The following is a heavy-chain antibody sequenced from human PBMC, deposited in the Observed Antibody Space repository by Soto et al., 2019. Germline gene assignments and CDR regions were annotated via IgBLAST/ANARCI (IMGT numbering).Heavy chain of an antibody. V-gene: IGHV4-59*01. CDR2: IYYSGST. CDR1: GGAISSYY. J-gene: IGHJ6*02. D-gene: IGHD6-13*01. CDR3: ARDRGTESSSWVAYYYYYGLDV. Sequence: SVTQSLTCPVSGGAISSYYWSWLRQQPGEGLEWIGYIYYSGSTNYNPSLKSRVTISVDTSKNQFSLKLSSVTAADTAVYYCARDRGTESSSWVAYYYYYGLDVCGQGTMGSGSS.